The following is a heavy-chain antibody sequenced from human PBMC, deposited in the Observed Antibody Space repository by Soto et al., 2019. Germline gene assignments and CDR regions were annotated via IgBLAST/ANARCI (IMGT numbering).Heavy chain of an antibody. CDR3: ARDCGGDCYTPYYGMDV. CDR1: GGSISSGGYY. Sequence: TLSLTCTVSGGSISSGGYYWSWIRQHPGKGLEWIGYIYYSGSTYYNPSLKSRVTISVDTSKNQFSLKLSSVTAADTAVYYCARDCGGDCYTPYYGMDVWGQGTTVTVSS. V-gene: IGHV4-31*03. CDR2: IYYSGST. J-gene: IGHJ6*02. D-gene: IGHD2-21*02.